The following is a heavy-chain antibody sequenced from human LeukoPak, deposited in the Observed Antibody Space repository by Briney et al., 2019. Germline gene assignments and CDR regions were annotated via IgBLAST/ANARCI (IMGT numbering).Heavy chain of an antibody. J-gene: IGHJ4*02. Sequence: GGSLRLSCAASGFTFSSYSMNWVRQAPGKGLEWVSSISSSSSYMYSADSVKGRFTISRDNAKNSLYLQMNSLRAEDTAVYYCARMYYHDNSGYFDYWGQGTLVTVSS. D-gene: IGHD3-22*01. CDR1: GFTFSSYS. CDR3: ARMYYHDNSGYFDY. CDR2: ISSSSSYM. V-gene: IGHV3-21*01.